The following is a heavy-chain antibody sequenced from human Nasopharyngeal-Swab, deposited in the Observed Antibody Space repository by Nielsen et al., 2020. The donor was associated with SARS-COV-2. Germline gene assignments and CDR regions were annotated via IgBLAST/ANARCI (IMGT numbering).Heavy chain of an antibody. Sequence: SETLSLTCAVYGGSFSGYYWSWVRQPPGKGLEWIGEINHSGSTNYNPSLKSRVTISVDTSKNQFSLKLSSVTAADTAVYYCARKFYYYYYYMDVWGKGTTVTVSS. CDR2: INHSGST. J-gene: IGHJ6*03. V-gene: IGHV4-34*01. CDR3: ARKFYYYYYYMDV. CDR1: GGSFSGYY.